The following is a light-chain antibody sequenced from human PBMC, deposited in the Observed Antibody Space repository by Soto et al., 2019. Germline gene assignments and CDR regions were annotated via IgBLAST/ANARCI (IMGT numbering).Light chain of an antibody. Sequence: EIVLTQSPATLSLAPGERATLSCRASQSVSSSLAWYQQKPGQAPRLLIYDASTRATGIPARFSGSGSGTEFTLSISSLQSEDFAVYYCKQYKEWPPFTFGQGTRLEIK. CDR1: QSVSSS. CDR3: KQYKEWPPFT. J-gene: IGKJ5*01. CDR2: DAS. V-gene: IGKV3-15*01.